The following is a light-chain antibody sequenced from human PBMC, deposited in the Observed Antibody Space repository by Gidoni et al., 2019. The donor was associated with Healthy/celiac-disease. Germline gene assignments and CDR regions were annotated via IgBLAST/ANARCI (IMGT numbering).Light chain of an antibody. CDR3: YSAADNNWV. J-gene: IGLJ3*02. V-gene: IGLV3-27*01. CDR1: VLAKKY. CDR2: KDS. Sequence: SYELTQPSSVSVSPGQTARITCSGDVLAKKYARSFQQKPGQAPVLVIYKDSERPSGTPERFSGSSSGTTVTLTIRGAQVEDEADYYCYSAADNNWVFGGGTKLTVL.